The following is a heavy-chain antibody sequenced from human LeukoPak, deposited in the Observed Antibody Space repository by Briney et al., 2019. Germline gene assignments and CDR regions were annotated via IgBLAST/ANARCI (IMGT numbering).Heavy chain of an antibody. CDR2: IYYSGST. D-gene: IGHD1-26*01. V-gene: IGHV4-31*03. CDR3: ARGRVVGTSGFAFDI. J-gene: IGHJ3*02. CDR1: GGSISSGGYY. Sequence: PSQTLSLTCTVSGGSISSGGYYWSWIRQHPGKGLEWIGYIYYSGSTYYNPSLKSRVTISVDTSKNQFSLKLSSVTAADTAVYYCARGRVVGTSGFAFDIWGQGTMVTVSS.